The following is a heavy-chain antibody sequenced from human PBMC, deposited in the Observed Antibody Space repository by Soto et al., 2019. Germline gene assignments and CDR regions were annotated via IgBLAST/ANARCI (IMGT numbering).Heavy chain of an antibody. CDR2: INSDGRST. D-gene: IGHD6-19*01. Sequence: EVQLVESGGGLVQPGGSLRLSCAASGFTFSSYWMHWVRQDPGKGLVWVSRINSDGRSTTYADSVRGRFTISRDNAKNTLYLQMNSLRAEDTAVYYCARPAIAVGPGPREDYSYYYMDVWGKGATVTVSS. J-gene: IGHJ6*03. CDR1: GFTFSSYW. V-gene: IGHV3-74*03. CDR3: ARPAIAVGPGPREDYSYYYMDV.